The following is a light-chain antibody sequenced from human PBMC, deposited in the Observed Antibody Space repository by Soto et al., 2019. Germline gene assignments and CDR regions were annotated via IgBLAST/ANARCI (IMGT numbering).Light chain of an antibody. V-gene: IGLV2-14*01. J-gene: IGLJ1*01. CDR2: DVS. CDR3: SSYTSSSLYV. Sequence: QSALTHPASVSGSPGQSITISCTGTSSDVGGYNYVSWYQQHPGKAPKLVIYDVSNRPSGVSNRFSGSKSGNTASLTISGLQAEDEADYYCSSYTSSSLYVFGTGTKLTVL. CDR1: SSDVGGYNY.